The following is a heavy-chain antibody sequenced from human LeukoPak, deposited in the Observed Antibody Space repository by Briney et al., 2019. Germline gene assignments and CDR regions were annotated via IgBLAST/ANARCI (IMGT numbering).Heavy chain of an antibody. J-gene: IGHJ5*02. Sequence: GGSLRLSCVASGFTFSNYAMTWARQAPGKGLEWVSTISSGSDNTYYADSVKGRFTISRDNSKNTLYLQVNSLRVGDTAVYYCYCSSSTCYAGGGFSWGQGTLLTVSS. D-gene: IGHD2-2*01. CDR3: YCSSSTCYAGGGFS. V-gene: IGHV3-23*01. CDR2: ISSGSDNT. CDR1: GFTFSNYA.